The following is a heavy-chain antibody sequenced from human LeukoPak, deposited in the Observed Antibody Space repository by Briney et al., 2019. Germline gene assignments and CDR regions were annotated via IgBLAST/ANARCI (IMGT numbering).Heavy chain of an antibody. D-gene: IGHD4-17*01. Sequence: PSETLSLTCTVSGGSISSYYWSWIRQPAGKGLEWIGRIYTSGSTNYNPSLKSRVTMSVDTSKNQFSLKLSSVTAADTAVYYCARAPPPGDYYYYGMDVWGQGTTVTVSS. CDR3: ARAPPPGDYYYYGMDV. CDR1: GGSISSYY. J-gene: IGHJ6*02. V-gene: IGHV4-4*07. CDR2: IYTSGST.